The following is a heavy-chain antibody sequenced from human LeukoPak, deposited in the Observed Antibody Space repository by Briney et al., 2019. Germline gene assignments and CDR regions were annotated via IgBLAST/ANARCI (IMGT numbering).Heavy chain of an antibody. Sequence: ASVKVSCKASGYTFTSYGISWVRQAPGQGLEWMGWISAYNGNTNYAQKLQGRVTMTTDTSTSTAYMELSSLRSEDTAVYYCARDGGYYDSSGWSNWGQGTLVTVSS. CDR2: ISAYNGNT. D-gene: IGHD3-22*01. CDR1: GYTFTSYG. J-gene: IGHJ4*02. V-gene: IGHV1-18*01. CDR3: ARDGGYYDSSGWSN.